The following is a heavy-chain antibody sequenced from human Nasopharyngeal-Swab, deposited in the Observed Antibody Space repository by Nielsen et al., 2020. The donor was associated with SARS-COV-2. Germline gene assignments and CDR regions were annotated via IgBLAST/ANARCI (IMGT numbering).Heavy chain of an antibody. Sequence: GGSLRLSCAASGFTFSSYAMSWVRQAPGKGLEWVSAISGSGGSTYYADSVKGRFTISRDNSKNTLYLQMNSLRAEDTAVYYCARVMFGESHPYFDYWGQGTLVTVSS. J-gene: IGHJ4*02. CDR3: ARVMFGESHPYFDY. V-gene: IGHV3-23*01. D-gene: IGHD3-10*02. CDR2: ISGSGGST. CDR1: GFTFSSYA.